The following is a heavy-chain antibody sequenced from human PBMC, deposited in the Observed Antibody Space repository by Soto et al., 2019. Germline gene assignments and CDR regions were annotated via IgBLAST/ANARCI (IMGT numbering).Heavy chain of an antibody. CDR2: ISYDGSNK. Sequence: QVQLVESGGGVVQPGRSLRLSCAASGFTFSTYGMQWVRQAPGKGLEWVAVISYDGSNKYYADSVKGRFTISRDNSKNTLYLQMNSLRAEDTAVYYCAKGWRQLVRDTYGMDVWGQGTTVTVSS. CDR3: AKGWRQLVRDTYGMDV. CDR1: GFTFSTYG. V-gene: IGHV3-30*18. D-gene: IGHD6-13*01. J-gene: IGHJ6*02.